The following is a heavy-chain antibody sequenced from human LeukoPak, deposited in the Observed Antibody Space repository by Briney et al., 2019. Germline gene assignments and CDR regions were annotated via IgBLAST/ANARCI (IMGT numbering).Heavy chain of an antibody. CDR1: GFTFSSYS. CDR3: ARDPRWLQSSYYFDY. D-gene: IGHD5-24*01. Sequence: GGSLRLSCAASGFTFSSYSMNWVCQAPGKGLEWVSPMSSSSSYIYYADSVKGRFTISRDNAKNSLYLQMNSLRAEDTAVYYCARDPRWLQSSYYFDYWGQGTLVTVSS. J-gene: IGHJ4*02. V-gene: IGHV3-21*01. CDR2: MSSSSSYI.